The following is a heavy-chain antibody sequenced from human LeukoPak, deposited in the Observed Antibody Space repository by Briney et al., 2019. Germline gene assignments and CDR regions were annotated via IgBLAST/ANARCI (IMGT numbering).Heavy chain of an antibody. V-gene: IGHV3-21*01. J-gene: IGHJ6*02. Sequence: GGSLRLSCAASGFTFSSYSMNWVRQAPGKGLEWVSSISSSSSYIYYADSVKGRFTISRDNAKNSLYLQMNSLRAEDTAVYYRARLVRLGDTAMVGYYYYYGMDVWGQGTTVTVSS. D-gene: IGHD5-18*01. CDR1: GFTFSSYS. CDR2: ISSSSSYI. CDR3: ARLVRLGDTAMVGYYYYYGMDV.